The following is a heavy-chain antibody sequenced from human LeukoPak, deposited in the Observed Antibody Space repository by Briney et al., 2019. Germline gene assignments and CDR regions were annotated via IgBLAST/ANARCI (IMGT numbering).Heavy chain of an antibody. CDR3: ARRPYISSSWFYYYYMDV. D-gene: IGHD6-13*01. V-gene: IGHV4-34*01. CDR1: GGSFSGYY. Sequence: SETLSLTCAVYGGSFSGYYWSWIRQPPGKGLEWIGEINHSGSTNYNPSLKSRVTISVDTSKNQFSLKLSSVTAADTAVYYCARRPYISSSWFYYYYMDVWGKGTTVTVSS. J-gene: IGHJ6*03. CDR2: INHSGST.